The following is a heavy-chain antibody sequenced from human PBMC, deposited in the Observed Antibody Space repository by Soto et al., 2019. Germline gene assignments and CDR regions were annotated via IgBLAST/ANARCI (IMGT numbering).Heavy chain of an antibody. CDR2: ISGSSGST. Sequence: GGSLRLSCVASGFTFSSYAMSWVRQAPGKGLEWVSTISGSSGSTYYADSVKGRLTISRDSSKNTLFLQMDSLRADDTALYYCAKDIVVVPAGGNAFDMWGQGTMVTVSS. CDR1: GFTFSSYA. D-gene: IGHD2-2*01. V-gene: IGHV3-23*01. CDR3: AKDIVVVPAGGNAFDM. J-gene: IGHJ3*02.